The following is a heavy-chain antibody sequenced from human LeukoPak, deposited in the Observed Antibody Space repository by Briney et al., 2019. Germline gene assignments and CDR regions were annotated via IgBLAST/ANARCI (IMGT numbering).Heavy chain of an antibody. CDR2: FSASGGST. D-gene: IGHD1-26*01. V-gene: IGHV3-23*01. CDR3: AKGLNSGNYYDAFDI. CDR1: GFTFSSYA. Sequence: PGGSMRLSCAASGFTFSSYAMSWVRQAPGKGLEWVSGFSASGGSTYYADSVKGRFSISRDNSKNTLYLQMSSLRAEDTAVYYCAKGLNSGNYYDAFDIWGQGTLVTVSS. J-gene: IGHJ3*02.